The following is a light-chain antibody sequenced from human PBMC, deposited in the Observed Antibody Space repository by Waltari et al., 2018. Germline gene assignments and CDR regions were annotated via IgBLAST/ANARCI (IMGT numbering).Light chain of an antibody. V-gene: IGKV1-5*03. CDR2: KAS. J-gene: IGKJ2*01. Sequence: DIQMTPSPSTLSASVGDTVTFTFRASESIITWLAWSQQRPGKAPKLLIYKASYLETGVPSRVSGSGSGTEFILTISSLRPDDSATYYCQQYSNYYTFGQGTKLEIK. CDR1: ESIITW. CDR3: QQYSNYYT.